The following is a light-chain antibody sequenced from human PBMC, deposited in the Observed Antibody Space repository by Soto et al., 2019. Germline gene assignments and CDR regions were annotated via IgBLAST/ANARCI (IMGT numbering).Light chain of an antibody. CDR2: GNS. V-gene: IGLV1-40*01. CDR1: SSNIGAGYD. Sequence: QSVLTQPPSVSGAPGQRVTISCTGSSSNIGAGYDVHWYQQLPGTAPKLLIYGNSNRPSGVPDRFSGSKSGTSASLAITGRQAEDDADDYCQSYDSSLSGVVFGGGTKLTVL. CDR3: QSYDSSLSGVV. J-gene: IGLJ2*01.